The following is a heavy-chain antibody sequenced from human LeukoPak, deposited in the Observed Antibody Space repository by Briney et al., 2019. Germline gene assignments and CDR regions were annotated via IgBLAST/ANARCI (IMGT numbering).Heavy chain of an antibody. CDR2: IYYSGST. CDR1: GGSISSYY. V-gene: IGHV4-59*01. Sequence: SETLSLTCTVSGGSISSYYWSWIRQPPGKGLEWIGYIYYSGSTNYNPSLKSRVTISVDTSKNQFSPKLSSVTAADTAVYYCARSQLWFDYWGQGTLVTVSS. CDR3: ARSQLWFDY. J-gene: IGHJ5*01. D-gene: IGHD1-1*01.